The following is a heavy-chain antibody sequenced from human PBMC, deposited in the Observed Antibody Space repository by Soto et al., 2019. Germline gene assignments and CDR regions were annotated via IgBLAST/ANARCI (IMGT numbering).Heavy chain of an antibody. Sequence: EVQLVESGGGLVQPGGSLRLSCAAAGFTFSSYWMHWVRQAPGKGLVWVSRLNPDGSRTSYADSVKGRFTTSRDNAKNTLYLQMNSPRAEDTALYYCASVRTGYYNFDYWGQGTLVTVSS. CDR1: GFTFSSYW. CDR3: ASVRTGYYNFDY. V-gene: IGHV3-74*01. CDR2: LNPDGSRT. D-gene: IGHD3-9*01. J-gene: IGHJ4*02.